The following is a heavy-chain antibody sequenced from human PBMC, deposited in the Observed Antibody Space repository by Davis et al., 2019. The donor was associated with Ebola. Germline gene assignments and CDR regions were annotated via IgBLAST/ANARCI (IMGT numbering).Heavy chain of an antibody. D-gene: IGHD3-10*01. V-gene: IGHV1-8*02. Sequence: ASVKVSCKASGYTFTTYALHWVRQAPGQRLEWMGWMNPNSGNTGYAQKFQGRVTMTRNTSISTAYMELSSLRSEDTAVYYCARGRNPRLWFGEGMWFDPWGQGTLVTVSS. CDR3: ARGRNPRLWFGEGMWFDP. CDR1: GYTFTTYA. J-gene: IGHJ5*02. CDR2: MNPNSGNT.